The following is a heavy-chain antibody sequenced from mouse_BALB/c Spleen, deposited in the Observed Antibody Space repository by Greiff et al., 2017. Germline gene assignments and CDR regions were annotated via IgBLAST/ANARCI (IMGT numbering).Heavy chain of an antibody. CDR1: GFTFSSFG. J-gene: IGHJ4*01. CDR3: ARGTGYAMDY. V-gene: IGHV5-17*02. Sequence: EVNVVESGGGLVQPGGSRKLSCAASGFTFSSFGMHWVRQAPEKGLEWVAYISSGSSTIYYADTVKGRFTISRDNPKNTLFLQMTSLRSEDTAMYYCARGTGYAMDYWGQGTSVTVSS. CDR2: ISSGSSTI. D-gene: IGHD3-3*01.